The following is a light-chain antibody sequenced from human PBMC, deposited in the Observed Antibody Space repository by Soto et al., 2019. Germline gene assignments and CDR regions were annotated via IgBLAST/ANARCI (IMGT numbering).Light chain of an antibody. Sequence: QSALTQPASVSGSPGQSITISCTGTSSDVGGYNYVSWYQQNPGKAPKLMIYEVSNRPSGVSNRFSGSKSGNTASLTISGLQAEDEADYYCSSYTSSSTLVVFGTGTKVTVL. CDR2: EVS. CDR3: SSYTSSSTLVV. J-gene: IGLJ1*01. CDR1: SSDVGGYNY. V-gene: IGLV2-14*01.